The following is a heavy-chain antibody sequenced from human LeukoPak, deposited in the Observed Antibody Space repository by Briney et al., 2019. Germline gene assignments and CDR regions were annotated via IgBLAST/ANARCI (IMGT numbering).Heavy chain of an antibody. V-gene: IGHV4-61*02. CDR2: IYTSGST. D-gene: IGHD3-22*01. Sequence: PSQTLSLTCTVSGGSISSGSYYWSWIRQPAGKGLEWIGRIYTSGSTNYNPPLKSRVTISVDTSKNQFSLKLSSVTAADTAVYYCARATPFYYDSSGFLNQDYWGQGTLVTVSS. CDR1: GGSISSGSYY. J-gene: IGHJ4*02. CDR3: ARATPFYYDSSGFLNQDY.